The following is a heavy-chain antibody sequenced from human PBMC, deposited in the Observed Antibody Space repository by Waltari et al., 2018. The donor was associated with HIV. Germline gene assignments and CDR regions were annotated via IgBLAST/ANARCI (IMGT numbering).Heavy chain of an antibody. V-gene: IGHV4-39*01. J-gene: IGHJ4*02. CDR1: GGSISSSSYY. D-gene: IGHD3-22*01. CDR2: IYYSWST. CDR3: ARSPPATYYYDSSGYYIH. Sequence: QLQLQESGPGLVKPSETLSLTCTVSGGSISSSSYYWGWIRQPPGKGREWIGSIYYSWSTYYHPSLKSRVTISVDTSKNQFSLKLSSVTAADTAVYYCARSPPATYYYDSSGYYIHWGQGTLVTVSS.